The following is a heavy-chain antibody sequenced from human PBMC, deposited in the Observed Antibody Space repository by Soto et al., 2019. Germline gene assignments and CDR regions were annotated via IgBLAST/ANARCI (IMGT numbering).Heavy chain of an antibody. CDR2: IIPILGIA. J-gene: IGHJ3*02. CDR1: GGTFSSYT. Sequence: GASVKSCKASGGTFSSYTISWVRQAPGQGLEWMGRIIPILGIANYAQKFQGRVTITADKPTSTAYMELSSLRSEDTTVYYCARGLITMDRTSGPRPNVFDIWGQGTMVIVSS. D-gene: IGHD3-10*01. CDR3: ARGLITMDRTSGPRPNVFDI. V-gene: IGHV1-69*02.